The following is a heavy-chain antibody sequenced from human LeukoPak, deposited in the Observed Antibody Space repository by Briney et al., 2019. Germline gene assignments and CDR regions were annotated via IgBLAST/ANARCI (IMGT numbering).Heavy chain of an antibody. CDR3: ARDRGAAAGFDAFDI. V-gene: IGHV3-21*01. CDR1: GFTFNDYN. Sequence: GGSLTLSCAASGFTFNDYNMNWVRQSPGKGLACVSSNVGSDRYMYYADSVRGRFTSSRDNAKKSLYLQMNSLRAEDTAVYYCARDRGAAAGFDAFDIWGQGTMVTVSS. D-gene: IGHD6-13*01. CDR2: NVGSDRYM. J-gene: IGHJ3*02.